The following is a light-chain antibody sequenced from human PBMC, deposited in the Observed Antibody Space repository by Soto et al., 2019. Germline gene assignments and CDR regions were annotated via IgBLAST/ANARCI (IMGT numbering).Light chain of an antibody. CDR1: QSVSGTY. V-gene: IGKV3-20*01. CDR3: QQYGTSPGT. CDR2: GAS. J-gene: IGKJ1*01. Sequence: EIVLTQSPGTLSLSPGERATLSCRASQSVSGTYLAWHQQKPGQAPRLLIYGASSRAPGIPDRFSGSGSGTDFPHPISRMAPEDFAMYYCQQYGTSPGTFGQGTKVEIK.